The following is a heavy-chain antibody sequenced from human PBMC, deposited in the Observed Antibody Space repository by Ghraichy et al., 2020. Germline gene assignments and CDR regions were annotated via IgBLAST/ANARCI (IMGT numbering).Heavy chain of an antibody. CDR3: GRLTEDTNYYYGMDV. CDR1: GGSISSYY. D-gene: IGHD2-15*01. CDR2: IYTSGST. V-gene: IGHV4-4*07. Sequence: SETLSLTCTVSGGSISSYYWSWIRQRAGKGLEWIGRIYTSGSTNYNPSLKSRVTMSVDTSKNQFSLKLSSVTAADTAVYYCGRLTEDTNYYYGMDVWGQGTTVTVSS. J-gene: IGHJ6*02.